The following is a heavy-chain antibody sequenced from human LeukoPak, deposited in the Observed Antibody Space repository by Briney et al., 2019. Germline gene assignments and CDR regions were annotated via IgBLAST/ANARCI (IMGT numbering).Heavy chain of an antibody. D-gene: IGHD3-22*01. CDR3: ARVDDTSGYSFGY. CDR1: GFTFSDHY. CDR2: TRKKANSYTT. V-gene: IGHV3-72*01. Sequence: GGSLRLSCAASGFTFSDHYMDWVRQATGKGLEWVGRTRKKANSYTTEYAASVKGRFTISRDDSKNSLYLQMNSLKTEDTAVYYCARVDDTSGYSFGYWGQGTLVTVSS. J-gene: IGHJ4*02.